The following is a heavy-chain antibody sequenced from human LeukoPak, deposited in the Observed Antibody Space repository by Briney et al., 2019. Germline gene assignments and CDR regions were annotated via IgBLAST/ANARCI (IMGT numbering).Heavy chain of an antibody. D-gene: IGHD7-27*01. Sequence: QPGGSLRLSCAASGFTFSSFGMHWLRQAPGKGLEWVAFIRYDGSNKYYADSVKGRLTISRDNSKNTLYLQMNSLRAEDTAVYYCAKDGKSWGSVNYFDYWGQGTLVTVSS. V-gene: IGHV3-30*02. J-gene: IGHJ4*02. CDR1: GFTFSSFG. CDR3: AKDGKSWGSVNYFDY. CDR2: IRYDGSNK.